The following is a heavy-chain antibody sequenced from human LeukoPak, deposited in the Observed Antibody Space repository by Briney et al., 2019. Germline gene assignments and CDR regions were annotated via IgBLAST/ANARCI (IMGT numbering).Heavy chain of an antibody. D-gene: IGHD2-15*01. CDR1: GFTFDDYA. Sequence: PGMSLRLSCAASGFTFDDYAMHWVRQAPGKGLEWVSGISWNSGSIGYADSVKGRFTISRDNAKNSLYLQMNSLRAEDTALYYCAKELGGHIDYWGQGTLVTVSS. CDR2: ISWNSGSI. J-gene: IGHJ4*02. V-gene: IGHV3-9*01. CDR3: AKELGGHIDY.